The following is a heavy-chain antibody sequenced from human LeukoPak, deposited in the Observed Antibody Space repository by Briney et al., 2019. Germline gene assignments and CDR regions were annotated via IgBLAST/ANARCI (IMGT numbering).Heavy chain of an antibody. J-gene: IGHJ5*02. D-gene: IGHD6-13*01. CDR1: GFTFSSYS. V-gene: IGHV3-21*01. CDR2: ISSSSSYI. CDR3: AREKAAWGFDP. Sequence: KSGGSLRLSCAASGFTFSSYSMNWVRQAPGKGLEWVSSISSSSSYIYYADSVKGRFTITRDNAKNSLYLQMNSLRAEDTAVYYCAREKAAWGFDPWGQGTLVTVSS.